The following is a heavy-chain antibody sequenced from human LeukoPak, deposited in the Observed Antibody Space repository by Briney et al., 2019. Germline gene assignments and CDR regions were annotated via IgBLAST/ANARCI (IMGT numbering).Heavy chain of an antibody. Sequence: SQTLSLTCAISGDSVSSKSATWNWIRQSPSRGLEWLGRTFYRSNWYNDSAVSVKSRISISPDTSKNRFSLQLNSVTPDDTAVYYCARDPRVSSGWQFDCWGQGTLVTVSS. CDR1: GDSVSSKSAT. CDR3: ARDPRVSSGWQFDC. J-gene: IGHJ4*02. V-gene: IGHV6-1*01. D-gene: IGHD6-19*01. CDR2: TFYRSNWYN.